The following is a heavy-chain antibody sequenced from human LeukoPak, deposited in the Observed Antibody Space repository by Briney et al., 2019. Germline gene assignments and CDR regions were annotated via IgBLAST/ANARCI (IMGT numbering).Heavy chain of an antibody. D-gene: IGHD3-3*01. Sequence: PGGSLRLSCAASGLTFSNYAMSWVRQAPGKGLEWVSGISGSGGNTCYADSVKGRFTISRDTSKNTLFLQMNSLRAEDTAVYFCVKGTDYDFWTGYSYYYGMDVWGQGTTVTVSS. CDR2: ISGSGGNT. CDR1: GLTFSNYA. CDR3: VKGTDYDFWTGYSYYYGMDV. J-gene: IGHJ6*02. V-gene: IGHV3-23*01.